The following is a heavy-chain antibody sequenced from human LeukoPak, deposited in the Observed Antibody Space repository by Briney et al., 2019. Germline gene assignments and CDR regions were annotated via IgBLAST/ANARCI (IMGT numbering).Heavy chain of an antibody. D-gene: IGHD6-19*01. J-gene: IGHJ4*02. CDR2: INPNSGGT. CDR3: ARGYSSGWYDY. V-gene: IGHV1-2*02. Sequence: ASVKVSCKASGYTFNNNYIHWVRQAPGQGLEWMGWINPNSGGTNYAQKFQGRVTMTRDTSISAAYMELSRLRSDDTAVYYCARGYSSGWYDYWGQGTLVTVSS. CDR1: GYTFNNNY.